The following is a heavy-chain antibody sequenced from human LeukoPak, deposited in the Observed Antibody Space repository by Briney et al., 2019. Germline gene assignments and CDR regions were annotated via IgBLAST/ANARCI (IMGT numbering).Heavy chain of an antibody. CDR1: DTSINTYY. Sequence: PSETLSLTCTVSDTSINTYYWSWIRQPPGKGLEWIGYIYYSGSTNYNPSLKSRVTISVDTSKNQFSLKLSSVTAADTAVYYCARDLGYCSGGSCYPAWYFDYWGQGTLVTVSS. D-gene: IGHD2-15*01. CDR3: ARDLGYCSGGSCYPAWYFDY. CDR2: IYYSGST. V-gene: IGHV4-59*01. J-gene: IGHJ4*02.